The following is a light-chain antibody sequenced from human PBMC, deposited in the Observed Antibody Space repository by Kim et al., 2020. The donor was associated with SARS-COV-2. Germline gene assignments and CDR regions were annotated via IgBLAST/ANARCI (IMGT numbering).Light chain of an antibody. CDR2: EDN. V-gene: IGLV6-57*03. J-gene: IGLJ2*01. CDR1: SGSIASNY. CDR3: QSCDSSIVV. Sequence: GKTVTISCTHSSGSIASNYVQWYQQRPGSAPTTVIYEDNQRPSGVPDRFSGSIDSSSNSASLTISGLKTEDEADYYCQSCDSSIVVFGGGTQLTVL.